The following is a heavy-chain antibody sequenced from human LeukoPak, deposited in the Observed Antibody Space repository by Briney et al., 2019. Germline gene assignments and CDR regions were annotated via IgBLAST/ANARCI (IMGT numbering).Heavy chain of an antibody. J-gene: IGHJ4*02. CDR1: GFTFSSYG. D-gene: IGHD3-22*01. CDR2: IRYDGSNK. Sequence: PGGSLRLSCAASGFTFSSYGMHWVRQAPGKGLEWVAFIRYDGSNKYYADSVKGRFTISRDNSKNTLYLQMNSLRAEDTAVYYCAKGGDSSGYEADYWGQETLVTVSS. CDR3: AKGGDSSGYEADY. V-gene: IGHV3-30*02.